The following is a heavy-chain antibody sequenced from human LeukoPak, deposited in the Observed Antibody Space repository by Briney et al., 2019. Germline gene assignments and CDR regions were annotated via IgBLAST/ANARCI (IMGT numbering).Heavy chain of an antibody. V-gene: IGHV3-7*01. D-gene: IGHD2-2*01. J-gene: IGHJ4*02. CDR1: GFTFSTYY. Sequence: GGSLRLSCAASGFTFSTYYMTWVRQAPGKGLEWVAGIKQDGSEHYYVDSVKGRFTISRDNSKSSLSLQMNSLRAEDTALYFCARERYCTSATCYVGTPFDYWGQGTLVTVSS. CDR2: IKQDGSEH. CDR3: ARERYCTSATCYVGTPFDY.